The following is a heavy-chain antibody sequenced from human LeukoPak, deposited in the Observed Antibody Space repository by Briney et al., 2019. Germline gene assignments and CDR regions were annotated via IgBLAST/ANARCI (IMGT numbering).Heavy chain of an antibody. CDR2: INHSGST. CDR1: GGSFSDYY. Sequence: SETLSLTCAVYGGSFSDYYWSWIRQPPGKGLEWIGEINHSGSTNYNPSLKSRVTMSVDTSKNQFSLKLTSVTAADTAVYYCARDRYYYDTSGYYSAFDTWGQGTMVTVSS. J-gene: IGHJ3*02. CDR3: ARDRYYYDTSGYYSAFDT. D-gene: IGHD3-22*01. V-gene: IGHV4-34*01.